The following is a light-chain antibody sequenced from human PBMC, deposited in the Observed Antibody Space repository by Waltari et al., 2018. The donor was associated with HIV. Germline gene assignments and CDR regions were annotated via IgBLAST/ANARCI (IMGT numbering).Light chain of an antibody. CDR3: GTWDNSLKTVV. CDR1: RSNIGNNF. J-gene: IGLJ2*01. V-gene: IGLV1-51*01. Sequence: QSVLTQPPSVSAAPAQTVSISCSGFRSNIGNNFVSWYHQLPGKAPKLLILDNNKRPSGIPDRVSASKSGTSATLAITGLQTGDEGDYYCGTWDNSLKTVVFGGGTKVTVL. CDR2: DNN.